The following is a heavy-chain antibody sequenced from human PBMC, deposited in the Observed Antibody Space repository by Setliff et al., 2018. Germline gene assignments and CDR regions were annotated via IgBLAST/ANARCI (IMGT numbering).Heavy chain of an antibody. J-gene: IGHJ6*03. CDR2: ISPNSGNT. CDR3: ARDSTGSDLYEFQYMDV. Sequence: GASVKVSCKASAYIFTNHYIHWIRQAPGQGLEWMGWISPNSGNTMYAQKFQTRVTMTRDTSISTAYLDLTSLRSDDMAIYYCARDSTGSDLYEFQYMDVWGKGTPVTVSS. D-gene: IGHD1-26*01. V-gene: IGHV1-2*02. CDR1: AYIFTNHY.